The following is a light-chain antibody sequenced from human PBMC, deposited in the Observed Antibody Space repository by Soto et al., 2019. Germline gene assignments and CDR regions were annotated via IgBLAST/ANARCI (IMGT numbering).Light chain of an antibody. CDR2: KAS. CDR1: QTISSW. Sequence: DIQMTQSPSTLSGSVGDRVTITCRASQTISSWLAWYQQKPGKAPKLLIYKASTLKSGVPSRFSGSGSGTEFTLTISSLQPDDFATYYCQHYNSYSEAFGQGNKVEIK. J-gene: IGKJ1*01. V-gene: IGKV1-5*03. CDR3: QHYNSYSEA.